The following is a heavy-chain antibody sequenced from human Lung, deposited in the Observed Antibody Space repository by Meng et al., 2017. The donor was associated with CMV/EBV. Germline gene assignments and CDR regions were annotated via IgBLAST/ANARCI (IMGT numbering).Heavy chain of an antibody. D-gene: IGHD2-15*01. Sequence: VSCKASGSNFINSDINWVRQATGQGLEWMGWMNPSSGDTDYAQKFQGRVSITRDTSTNTAYMELSSLRSEDTAVYYCATHDYGGSWGYWGQGTLVTVPQ. CDR2: MNPSSGDT. V-gene: IGHV1-8*03. CDR1: GSNFINSD. CDR3: ATHDYGGSWGY. J-gene: IGHJ4*02.